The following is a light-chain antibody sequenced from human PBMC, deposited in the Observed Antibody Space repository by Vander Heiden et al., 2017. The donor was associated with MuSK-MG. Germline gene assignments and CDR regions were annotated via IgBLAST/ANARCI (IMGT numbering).Light chain of an antibody. Sequence: SLLTQPPSASGTLGPRVTISCSGSSANIGSNTVNWYQQLPGTPPKLLIYSNNQRPSGVPDRFSGSKSGTSASLAISGLQSEDEADYYCAAWDDSLNGYVFGTGTKVTVL. J-gene: IGLJ1*01. CDR3: AAWDDSLNGYV. CDR2: SNN. CDR1: SANIGSNT. V-gene: IGLV1-44*01.